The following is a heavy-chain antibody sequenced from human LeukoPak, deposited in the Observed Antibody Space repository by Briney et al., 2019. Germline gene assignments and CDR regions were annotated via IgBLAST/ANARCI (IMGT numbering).Heavy chain of an antibody. CDR3: ARDVSRAFDI. CDR2: IYYIGST. J-gene: IGHJ3*02. V-gene: IGHV4-59*01. Sequence: SETLSLTCTVSGGSISSSYWSWIRQPPGKGLEWIGYIYYIGSTNYNPSLKSRVTISVDTSKNQFSLKLSSVTAADTAVYYCARDVSRAFDIWGQGTMVTVSS. CDR1: GGSISSSY.